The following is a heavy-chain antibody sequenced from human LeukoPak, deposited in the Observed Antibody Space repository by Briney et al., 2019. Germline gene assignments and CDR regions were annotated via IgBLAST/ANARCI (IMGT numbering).Heavy chain of an antibody. D-gene: IGHD3-10*01. V-gene: IGHV3-30-3*01. CDR1: GFTFSSYA. CDR2: ISYDGSNK. J-gene: IGHJ3*02. Sequence: PGGSLRLSCTASGFTFSSYAMHWVRQAPGKGLEWMAVISYDGSNKYYADSVKGRFTIPRDNSKSTLYMQMNSLRAEDTAVYYCARDPHPAVWFGEPRDAFDIWGQGTMVTVSS. CDR3: ARDPHPAVWFGEPRDAFDI.